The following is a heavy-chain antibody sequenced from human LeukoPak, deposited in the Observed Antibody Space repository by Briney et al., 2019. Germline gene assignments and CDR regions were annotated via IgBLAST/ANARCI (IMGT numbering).Heavy chain of an antibody. J-gene: IGHJ4*02. V-gene: IGHV6-1*01. CDR2: TYYRSKWYN. CDR3: ARVVLWAGTSLFDY. CDR1: GDSVSSNSAA. Sequence: SQTLSLTCAISGDSVSSNSAAWNWIRQSPSRGLEWLGRTYYRSKWYNDYAVSVKSLITINPDTSKNQFSLQLNSVTPEDTAVYYCARVVLWAGTSLFDYWGQGTLVTVSS. D-gene: IGHD2-2*01.